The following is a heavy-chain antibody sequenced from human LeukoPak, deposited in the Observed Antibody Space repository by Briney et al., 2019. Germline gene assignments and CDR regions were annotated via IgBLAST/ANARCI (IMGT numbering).Heavy chain of an antibody. CDR3: AREFYYDSSGYYGSVLTYAFDI. CDR2: INTNTGNP. D-gene: IGHD3-22*01. J-gene: IGHJ3*02. V-gene: IGHV7-4-1*02. CDR1: GYTFTSYA. Sequence: GASVKVSCKASGYTFTSYAINWVRQAPGQGLEWMGWINTNTGNPTYAQGFTGRFVFSLDTSVSTAYLQISSLKAEDTAVYYCAREFYYDSSGYYGSVLTYAFDIWGQGTMVTVSS.